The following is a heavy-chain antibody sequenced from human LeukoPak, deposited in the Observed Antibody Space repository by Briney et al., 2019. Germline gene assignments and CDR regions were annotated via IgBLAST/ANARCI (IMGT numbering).Heavy chain of an antibody. V-gene: IGHV4-61*08. CDR2: VYYTGST. J-gene: IGHJ4*02. CDR1: AGSVTNGDYY. Sequence: SETLSLTCTVSAGSVTNGDYYWSWLRQPPGKALEWIGFVYYTGSTYYTPSLEGRATISVDTSKNQFSVKLSSVTAADTAVYYCARSNLESGYIYYWGQGTLVTVSS. D-gene: IGHD3-3*01. CDR3: ARSNLESGYIYY.